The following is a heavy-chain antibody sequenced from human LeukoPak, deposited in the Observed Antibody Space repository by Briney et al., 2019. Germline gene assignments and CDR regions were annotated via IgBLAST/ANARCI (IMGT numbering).Heavy chain of an antibody. Sequence: ASVKVSCKASGYTFTSYGISWVRQAPGQGLEWMGWISAYNGNTNYAQKLQGRVTMTTDTSTSTAYMELSSLRSEDTAVYYCARGAALFGYYYYYMDVWGKGTTVTVSS. CDR2: ISAYNGNT. CDR3: ARGAALFGYYYYYMDV. V-gene: IGHV1-18*01. CDR1: GYTFTSYG. J-gene: IGHJ6*03. D-gene: IGHD2-21*01.